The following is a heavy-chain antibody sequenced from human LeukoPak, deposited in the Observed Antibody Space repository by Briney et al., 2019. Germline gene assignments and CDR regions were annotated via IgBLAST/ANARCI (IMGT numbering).Heavy chain of an antibody. CDR1: GYTFTGYY. J-gene: IGHJ4*02. V-gene: IGHV1-2*02. Sequence: ASVKVSCKASGYTFTGYYMHWVRQAPGQGLEWMGWINPNSGGTNYAQKFQGRVTMTRDTSISTAYMELSRLRSDDTAVYYCARACPLPYCLRSREAFGVGALDYWGQGTLVTVSS. CDR2: INPNSGGT. CDR3: ARACPLPYCLRSREAFGVGALDY. D-gene: IGHD3-3*01.